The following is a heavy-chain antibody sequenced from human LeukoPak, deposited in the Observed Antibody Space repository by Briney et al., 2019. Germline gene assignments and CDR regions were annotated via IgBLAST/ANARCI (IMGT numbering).Heavy chain of an antibody. V-gene: IGHV3-23*01. CDR2: ISGSGSNT. CDR1: GFTFSSYA. CDR3: ARGNGDYAIHPDY. Sequence: GGPLRLSCAASGFTFSSYAMTWVRQAPGKGLEWVSAISGSGSNTYYADSVKGRFTISRDNSKNTLYLLINSLRADDTAVYYCARGNGDYAIHPDYWGRGTLVTVSS. D-gene: IGHD4-17*01. J-gene: IGHJ4*02.